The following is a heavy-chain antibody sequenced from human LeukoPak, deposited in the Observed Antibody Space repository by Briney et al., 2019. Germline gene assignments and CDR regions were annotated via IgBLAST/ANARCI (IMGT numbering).Heavy chain of an antibody. J-gene: IGHJ4*02. V-gene: IGHV4-38-2*02. D-gene: IGHD5-12*01. CDR1: VYPISSGYY. CDR3: ARGHSGYDSFDY. CDR2: IYHGGST. Sequence: SETLSLTCTVSVYPISSGYYWGWIWQPPGKGLEWIGSIYHGGSTYYNPSLESRVTISVDTSKNHFSLNLSSVTAADMAVYYCARGHSGYDSFDYWGQGTLVTVSS.